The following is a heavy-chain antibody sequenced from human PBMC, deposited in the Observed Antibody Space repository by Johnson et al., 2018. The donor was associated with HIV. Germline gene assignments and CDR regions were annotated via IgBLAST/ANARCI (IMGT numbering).Heavy chain of an antibody. CDR2: IGTAGDT. J-gene: IGHJ3*02. CDR1: GFTFSSYD. V-gene: IGHV3-13*01. CDR3: ARGGSHITIFGVDINMGAFDI. Sequence: VQLVESGGGLVKPGGSLRLSCAASGFTFSSYDMHWVRQATGKGLEWVSAIGTAGDTHYADSLKGRFTISREDAKNSLYLQMNSLRAGDTAVYYCARGGSHITIFGVDINMGAFDIWGQGTLVTLS. D-gene: IGHD3-3*01.